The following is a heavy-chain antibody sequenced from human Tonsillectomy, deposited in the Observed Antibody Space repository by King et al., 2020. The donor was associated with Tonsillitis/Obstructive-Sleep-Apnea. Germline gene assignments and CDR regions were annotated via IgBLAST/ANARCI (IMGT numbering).Heavy chain of an antibody. V-gene: IGHV5-10-1*03. CDR1: GYRFTSYW. CDR2: IDPTDSYT. Sequence: EVQLVESGAEVKKPGESLRISCKGSGYRFTSYWINWVRQMPGKGLEWMGRIDPTDSYTNYSPSFQGHVTISADKSISTAYLQWSSLKASDTAMYYCATAGYSDRDWSAYWGQGSLVTVSS. CDR3: ATAGYSDRDWSAY. J-gene: IGHJ4*02. D-gene: IGHD5-12*01.